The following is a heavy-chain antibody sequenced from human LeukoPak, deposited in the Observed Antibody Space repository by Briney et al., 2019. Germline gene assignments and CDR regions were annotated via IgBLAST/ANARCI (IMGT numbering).Heavy chain of an antibody. V-gene: IGHV4-38-2*02. CDR3: ARGPYSYDSSGAFDI. D-gene: IGHD3-22*01. CDR1: AYSISSGYY. J-gene: IGHJ3*02. Sequence: SETLSLTCTVSAYSISSGYYWGWIRQPPGKGLEWIGSIYHSGSTYYNPSLKSRVTISVDTSKNQFSLKVRSVTAADTAVYFCARGPYSYDSSGAFDIWGQGTMVTVSS. CDR2: IYHSGST.